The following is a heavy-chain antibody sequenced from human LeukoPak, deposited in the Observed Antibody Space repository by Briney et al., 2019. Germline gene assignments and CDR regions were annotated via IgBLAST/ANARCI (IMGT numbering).Heavy chain of an antibody. Sequence: GRSLRLSCAASGFILSSYTMHWVRQAPGKGLECVAVISYDGNNKYYADSVKGRFTISRDNSKNTLYLQMNSLSPDDTAVYYCALNPDYYGSGSFDYWGQGTLVTVSS. CDR1: GFILSSYT. J-gene: IGHJ4*02. D-gene: IGHD3-10*01. CDR2: ISYDGNNK. V-gene: IGHV3-30-3*01. CDR3: ALNPDYYGSGSFDY.